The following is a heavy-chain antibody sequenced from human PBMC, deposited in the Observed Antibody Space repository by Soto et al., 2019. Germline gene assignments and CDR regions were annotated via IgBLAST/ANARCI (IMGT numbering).Heavy chain of an antibody. CDR1: GSYMNNSSFY. CDR3: VGQLEWLENWFDP. J-gene: IGHJ5*02. CDR2: IYYTGIP. V-gene: IGHV4-39*01. Sequence: PSEILSLTCTVSGSYMNNSSFYWGWIRQAPGKGLEWIGSIYYTGIPYYNRSLKSRVSISIETSRNQFSLDLSSVTAADTAVYYCVGQLEWLENWFDPWGRGTLVTVSS. D-gene: IGHD3-3*01.